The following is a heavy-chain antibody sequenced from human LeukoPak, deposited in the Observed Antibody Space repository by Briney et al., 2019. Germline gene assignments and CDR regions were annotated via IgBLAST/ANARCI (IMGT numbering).Heavy chain of an antibody. CDR2: ISSSSSCI. CDR3: ARAILSSMIVVEY. Sequence: GGSLRLSCAASGFTFSSYSMNWVRQAPGKGLEWVSSISSSSSCIYYTDSLKGRFTISRDNAKNSLYLQMNSLRAEDTAVYYCARAILSSMIVVEYWGQGTLVTVSS. V-gene: IGHV3-21*01. J-gene: IGHJ4*02. CDR1: GFTFSSYS. D-gene: IGHD3-22*01.